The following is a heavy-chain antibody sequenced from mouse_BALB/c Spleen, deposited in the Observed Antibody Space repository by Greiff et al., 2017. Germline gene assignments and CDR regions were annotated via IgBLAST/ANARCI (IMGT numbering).Heavy chain of an antibody. CDR2: ISSGGNT. CDR1: GFTFSSYA. J-gene: IGHJ3*01. Sequence: EVQLVESGGGLVKPGGSLKLSCAASGFTFSSYAMSWVRQTPEKRLEWVASISSGGNTYYPDSVKGRFTISRDNARNILYLQMSSLRSEDTAMYYCARDSLLRQGFAYWGQGTLVTVSA. D-gene: IGHD1-2*01. V-gene: IGHV5-6-5*01. CDR3: ARDSLLRQGFAY.